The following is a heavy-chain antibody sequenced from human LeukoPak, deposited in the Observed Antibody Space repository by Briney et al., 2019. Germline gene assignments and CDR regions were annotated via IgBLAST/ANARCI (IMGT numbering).Heavy chain of an antibody. J-gene: IGHJ6*03. V-gene: IGHV3-30*04. Sequence: GGSLRPSCAASGFIFSSYAMHWVRQAPGKGLEWVALLSYDGNNKYYADSVKGRFTISRDNSKNALYLQMNSLRAEDTGVYYCARDKDYVRYYYMDVWGKGTTVTVSS. CDR2: LSYDGNNK. D-gene: IGHD3-16*01. CDR1: GFIFSSYA. CDR3: ARDKDYVRYYYMDV.